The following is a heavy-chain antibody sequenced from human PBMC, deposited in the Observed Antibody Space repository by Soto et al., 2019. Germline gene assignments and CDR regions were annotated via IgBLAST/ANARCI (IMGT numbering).Heavy chain of an antibody. CDR2: ISGSGGST. CDR3: ARKSDCSGGSCPYYFDY. CDR1: GFTFSSYA. D-gene: IGHD2-15*01. V-gene: IGHV3-23*01. Sequence: PGGSLRLSCAASGFTFSSYAMSWVRQAPGKGLEWVSAISGSGGSTYYADSVKGRFTISRDNSKNTLFLQMDSLRAEDTAVYYCARKSDCSGGSCPYYFDYWGQGNLVTVSS. J-gene: IGHJ4*02.